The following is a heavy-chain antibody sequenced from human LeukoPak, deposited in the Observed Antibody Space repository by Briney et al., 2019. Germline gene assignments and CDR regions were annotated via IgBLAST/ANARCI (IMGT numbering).Heavy chain of an antibody. D-gene: IGHD2-2*01. J-gene: IGHJ4*02. Sequence: SQTLSLTCTVSGGSISSGGYYWSWLRQHPGKGLEWIGYIYYSGSTYYNPSLKSRVTISVDTSKNQFSLKLSSVTAADTAVYYCAREGSTSTGIDYWGQGTLVTVSS. CDR3: AREGSTSTGIDY. CDR1: GGSISSGGYY. V-gene: IGHV4-31*03. CDR2: IYYSGST.